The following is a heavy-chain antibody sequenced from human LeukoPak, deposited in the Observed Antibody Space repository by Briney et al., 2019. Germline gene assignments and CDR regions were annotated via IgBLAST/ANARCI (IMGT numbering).Heavy chain of an antibody. D-gene: IGHD3-22*01. CDR1: GFTFSSYD. V-gene: IGHV3-13*01. J-gene: IGHJ3*02. Sequence: GGSLRLSCAASGFTFSSYDMHWVRQATGKGLEWVSAISTAGDTCYPGSVKGRFTISRENAKNSLYLQMNSLRAGDTAVYYCARALTYDSSGPTDAFDIWGQVTMVTVSS. CDR2: ISTAGDT. CDR3: ARALTYDSSGPTDAFDI.